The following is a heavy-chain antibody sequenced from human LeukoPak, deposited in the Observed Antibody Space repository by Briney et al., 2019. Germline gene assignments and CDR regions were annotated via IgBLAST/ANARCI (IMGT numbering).Heavy chain of an antibody. CDR1: GGSISSSRYY. Sequence: PSGTLSLTCTVSGGSISSSRYYWGWIRQPPGKGLEWIGRIYHSGSSYYNPSLKSRVTILVDTSKNQFSLRLSSVTAADTAVYYCTRDPWGPDYWGQGTLVTVSS. D-gene: IGHD7-27*01. CDR3: TRDPWGPDY. J-gene: IGHJ4*02. CDR2: IYHSGSS. V-gene: IGHV4-39*07.